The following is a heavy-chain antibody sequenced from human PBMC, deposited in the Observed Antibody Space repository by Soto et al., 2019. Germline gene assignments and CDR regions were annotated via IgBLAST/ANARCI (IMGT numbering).Heavy chain of an antibody. CDR3: AKFGMATTKRSPPYYIDY. CDR2: ISGSGGGT. Sequence: GGSLRLSCAASGFTFSHAWMSWVRQAPGKGLEWVSSISGSGGGTYYADSVKGRFTFSRDNSKNTLYLQMNSLRAEDTAVYYCAKFGMATTKRSPPYYIDYWGQGALVTVSS. CDR1: GFTFSHAW. J-gene: IGHJ4*02. D-gene: IGHD1-1*01. V-gene: IGHV3-23*01.